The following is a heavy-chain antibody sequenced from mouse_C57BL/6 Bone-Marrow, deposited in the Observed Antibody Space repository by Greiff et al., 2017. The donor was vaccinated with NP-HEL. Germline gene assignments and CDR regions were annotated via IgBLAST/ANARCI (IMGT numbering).Heavy chain of an antibody. J-gene: IGHJ2*01. V-gene: IGHV1-15*01. CDR1: GYTFTDYE. CDR2: IDPETGGT. Sequence: QVQLQQSGAELVRPGASVTLSCKASGYTFTDYEMHWVKQTPVHGLEWIGAIDPETGGTAYNQKFKGKAILTADKSSSTAYMELRSLTSEDSAVYYCTRYPGYYEDFDYWGQGTTLTVSS. D-gene: IGHD2-3*01. CDR3: TRYPGYYEDFDY.